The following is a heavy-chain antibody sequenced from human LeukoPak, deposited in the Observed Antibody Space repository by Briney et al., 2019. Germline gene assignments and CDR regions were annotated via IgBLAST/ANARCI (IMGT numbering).Heavy chain of an antibody. J-gene: IGHJ4*02. Sequence: GSVKVSCKASGYTFTSYGISWVRQAPGQGLEWMGWISAYNGNTNYAQKLQGRVTMTTDTSTCTAYVELRSLRSDDTAVYYCARVYSYVFDYWGQGTLVTVSS. V-gene: IGHV1-18*01. D-gene: IGHD5-18*01. CDR2: ISAYNGNT. CDR1: GYTFTSYG. CDR3: ARVYSYVFDY.